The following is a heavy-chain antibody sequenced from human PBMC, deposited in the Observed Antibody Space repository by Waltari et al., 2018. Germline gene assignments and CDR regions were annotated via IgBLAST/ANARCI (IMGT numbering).Heavy chain of an antibody. V-gene: IGHV3-23*01. CDR3: AKDQAEWLVLDGYFDS. J-gene: IGHJ4*02. CDR1: GFNFSNYA. Sequence: EVQLLESGGDLEQPGGSLRISCVGSGFNFSNYAMNWVRQAPGKVLGWVSTMSGTGDYTYYADSVKGRFTISRDNSKNTVFLHMNNLRVEDTAIYFCAKDQAEWLVLDGYFDSWGQGTPVTVSS. CDR2: MSGTGDYT. D-gene: IGHD6-19*01.